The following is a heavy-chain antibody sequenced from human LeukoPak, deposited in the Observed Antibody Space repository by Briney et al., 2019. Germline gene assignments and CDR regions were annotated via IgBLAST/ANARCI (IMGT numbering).Heavy chain of an antibody. Sequence: SETLSLTCAVSGYSISSGYYWGWIRQPPGKGLEWIGGIYHSGSTYYNPSLKSRVTISVDTSKNQFSLKLSSVTAADTAVYYCARSSLSKGSGYYPNWFDPWGQGTLVTVPS. CDR2: IYHSGST. V-gene: IGHV4-38-2*01. CDR3: ARSSLSKGSGYYPNWFDP. D-gene: IGHD3-3*01. CDR1: GYSISSGYY. J-gene: IGHJ5*02.